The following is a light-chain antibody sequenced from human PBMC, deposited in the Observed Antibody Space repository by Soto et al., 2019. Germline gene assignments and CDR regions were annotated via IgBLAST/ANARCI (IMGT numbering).Light chain of an antibody. J-gene: IGKJ1*01. V-gene: IGKV3-20*01. CDR1: QIVSGSY. CDR3: QQYGSSPRT. CDR2: ATS. Sequence: EIVLTQSPGTLSLSQGERATLSCRASQIVSGSYLAWYRHKPGQAPRLLIYATSRRPTGIPDRFRGSGSGTDFTLTISKLEPEDFAVYFCQQYGSSPRTFGQGTKVEIK.